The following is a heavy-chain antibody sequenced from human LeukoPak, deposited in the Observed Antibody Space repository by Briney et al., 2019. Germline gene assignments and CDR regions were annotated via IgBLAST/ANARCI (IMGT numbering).Heavy chain of an antibody. CDR3: AKEGYSLRGGVFDY. CDR2: IRFDESNK. D-gene: IGHD5-18*01. J-gene: IGHJ4*02. V-gene: IGHV3-30*02. Sequence: QPGGSLRLSCAASGFTFSSYGVHWVRQAPGKGLEWVAFIRFDESNKFYADSVKGRFTISRDNSKNTLYLQMNSLKTEDTAVYYCAKEGYSLRGGVFDYWGQGTLVTVSS. CDR1: GFTFSSYG.